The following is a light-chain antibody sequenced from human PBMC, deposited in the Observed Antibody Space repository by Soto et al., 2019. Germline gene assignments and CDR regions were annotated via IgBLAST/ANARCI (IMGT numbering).Light chain of an antibody. CDR1: QCISNY. V-gene: IGKV1-6*01. Sequence: ATQMTHPPSSLSASVGDRVTISCRASQCISNYLAWYQQRPGKAPKLLIFGATTLQSGVPSRFSASGSGPDFTLTISSMQPEDFANYYCLQDYNSPSTFGQAPNGDIK. CDR2: GAT. CDR3: LQDYNSPST. J-gene: IGKJ1*01.